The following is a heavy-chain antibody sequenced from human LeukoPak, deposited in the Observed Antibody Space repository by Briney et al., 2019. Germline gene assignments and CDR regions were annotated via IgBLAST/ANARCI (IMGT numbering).Heavy chain of an antibody. V-gene: IGHV3-30*18. D-gene: IGHD1-26*01. CDR3: AKDHTIVGAASFGY. J-gene: IGHJ4*02. Sequence: GGSLRLSCAASGFTFGSSAMHWVRQAPGKGLEWVAAISYDGSNEYYADSVKGRFTISRDNSKNTLYLQMNSLRAEDTAVYYCAKDHTIVGAASFGYWGQGTLVTVSS. CDR2: ISYDGSNE. CDR1: GFTFGSSA.